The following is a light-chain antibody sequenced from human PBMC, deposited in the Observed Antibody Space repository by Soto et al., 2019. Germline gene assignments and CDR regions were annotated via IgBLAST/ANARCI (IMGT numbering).Light chain of an antibody. CDR2: DAS. J-gene: IGKJ1*01. Sequence: EIVMTQSPATLSVSPGERATLSCRASQSVSSNFAWYQQKPGQAPRLLIYDASTRATGIPARFSGSGSGTEFTLTISRLEPEDFAVFYCHQCDSSPWTFGQGTKVDIK. CDR1: QSVSSN. CDR3: HQCDSSPWT. V-gene: IGKV3-15*01.